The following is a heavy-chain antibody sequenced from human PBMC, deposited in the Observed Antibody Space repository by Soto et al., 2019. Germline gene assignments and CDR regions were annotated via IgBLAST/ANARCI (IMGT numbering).Heavy chain of an antibody. CDR3: ARWWSGSRQGFDP. D-gene: IGHD3-3*01. V-gene: IGHV4-31*03. J-gene: IGHJ5*02. CDR2: IYYSGST. Sequence: PSETLSLTCPVSGVSISSGDYYWSWIRQHPGKGLEWIGYIYYSGSTYYNPSLKSRVTISVDTSKNQFSLKLSSVTAADTAVYYCARWWSGSRQGFDPWGQGTLVTVSS. CDR1: GVSISSGDYY.